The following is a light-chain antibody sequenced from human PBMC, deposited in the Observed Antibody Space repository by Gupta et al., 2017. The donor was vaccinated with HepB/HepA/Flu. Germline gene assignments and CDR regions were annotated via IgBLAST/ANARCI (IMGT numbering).Light chain of an antibody. CDR1: QSISSY. V-gene: IGKV1-39*01. J-gene: IGKJ1*01. Sequence: DIQMTQSPSSLSASVGDRVTITCRASQSISSYLNWYQQKPGKAPKLLIYAASSWQSGVPSRFSGSGVGKDVNLTISRRQQEDFATYYCQQSYSTPTWTFGQGTKVEIK. CDR3: QQSYSTPTWT. CDR2: AAS.